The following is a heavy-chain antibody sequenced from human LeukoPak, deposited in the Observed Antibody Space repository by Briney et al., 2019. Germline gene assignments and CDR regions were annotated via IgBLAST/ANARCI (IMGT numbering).Heavy chain of an antibody. Sequence: PGRSLRLSCAASGFTFSSYAMHWVRQAPGKGLEWVAVISYDGSNKYYADSVKGRFTISRDNSKNTLYLQMNSLRAEDTAVYYCAAVIDYWGQGTLVTVSS. CDR1: GFTFSSYA. J-gene: IGHJ4*02. V-gene: IGHV3-30*04. CDR2: ISYDGSNK. CDR3: AAVIDY.